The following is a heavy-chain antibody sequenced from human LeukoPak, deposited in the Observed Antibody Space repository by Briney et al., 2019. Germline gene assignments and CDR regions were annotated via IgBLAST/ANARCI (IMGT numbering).Heavy chain of an antibody. CDR2: ISSSSSYI. D-gene: IGHD2-2*01. Sequence: GGSLRLSCAASGFIFSSSSMNWVRQAPGKGLEWVSSISSSSSYIYYADSVKGRFTISRDNAKNSLYLQMNSLRAEDTAVYYCARENGVVPAATLDYWGQGTLVTVSS. CDR1: GFIFSSSS. V-gene: IGHV3-21*01. CDR3: ARENGVVPAATLDY. J-gene: IGHJ4*02.